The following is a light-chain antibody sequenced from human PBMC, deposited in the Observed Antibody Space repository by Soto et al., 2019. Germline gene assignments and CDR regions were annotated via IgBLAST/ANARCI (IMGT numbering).Light chain of an antibody. CDR1: QSVSSSY. Sequence: EIVLTQSPGTLSLSPGERATLSCRASQSVSSSYLAWYQQKPGQAPRLLIYGASSRATGIPDRFTGSGSGPDFTVTIGTLEPEDFEEYYCQQYGSSSFTFGPGTSVDIK. V-gene: IGKV3-20*01. CDR3: QQYGSSSFT. J-gene: IGKJ3*01. CDR2: GAS.